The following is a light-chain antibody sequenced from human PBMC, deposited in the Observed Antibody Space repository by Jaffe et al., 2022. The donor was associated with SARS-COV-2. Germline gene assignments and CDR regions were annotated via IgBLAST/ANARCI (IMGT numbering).Light chain of an antibody. J-gene: IGKJ1*01. CDR2: DAS. CDR3: QQRSTWPRT. V-gene: IGKV3-11*01. Sequence: EIVLTQSPATLSLSPGERATLSCRASQSVTSYLAWYQQKPGQAPRLLIYDASNRATGIPARFSGIGSGTDFTLTISSLEPEDFAVYYCQQRSTWPRTFGQGTKVEIK. CDR1: QSVTSY.